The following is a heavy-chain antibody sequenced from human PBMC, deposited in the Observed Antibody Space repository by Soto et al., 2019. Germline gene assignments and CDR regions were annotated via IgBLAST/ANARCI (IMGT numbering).Heavy chain of an antibody. V-gene: IGHV3-33*01. J-gene: IGHJ4*02. Sequence: QVQLVESGGGVVQPGRSLRLSCAASGFTFSNYGMHWVRQAPGKGLEWVAVIGYDGSNRYYADSVKGRFTSSRDNPKNTLYLQMNSLRAEDTAVYYCARDGADYYGSGSHAYWGQGTLVTVSS. CDR1: GFTFSNYG. D-gene: IGHD3-10*01. CDR2: IGYDGSNR. CDR3: ARDGADYYGSGSHAY.